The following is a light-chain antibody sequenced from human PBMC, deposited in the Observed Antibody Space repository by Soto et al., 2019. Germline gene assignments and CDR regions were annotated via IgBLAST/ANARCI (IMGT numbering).Light chain of an antibody. CDR1: KSFSRSY. Sequence: EIVLTQSPDTLSLSPGERATLSCRASKSFSRSYLAWYQQKPGQAPRLLIYGASSRATGIPDRFSGSGSGTDFTLTISRLEPEDFGMYYCQQYGSSSRTFGVGTKVEMK. CDR2: GAS. CDR3: QQYGSSSRT. J-gene: IGKJ4*02. V-gene: IGKV3-20*01.